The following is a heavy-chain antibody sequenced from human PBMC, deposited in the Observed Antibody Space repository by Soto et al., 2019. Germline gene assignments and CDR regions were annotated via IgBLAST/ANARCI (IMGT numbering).Heavy chain of an antibody. D-gene: IGHD3-22*01. CDR3: AKVSGYPGYYYYYGMDV. CDR1: GGSISSYY. Sequence: PSETLSLTCTVSGGSISSYYWCWIRQPPGKGPEWIGYIYYSRSTNYNPSLKSRVTISVDTSKNQSTLKLSSVTAADTAVYYCAKVSGYPGYYYYYGMDVWGQGTTVTVSS. V-gene: IGHV4-59*01. J-gene: IGHJ6*02. CDR2: IYYSRST.